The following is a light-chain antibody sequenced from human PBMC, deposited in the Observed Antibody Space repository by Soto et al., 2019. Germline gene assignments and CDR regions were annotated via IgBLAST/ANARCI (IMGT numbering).Light chain of an antibody. V-gene: IGLV2-11*01. J-gene: IGLJ3*02. CDR3: CSYAGSYTWV. CDR1: SSDVGGYNY. CDR2: NVS. Sequence: QSALTQPRSVSGSRGQSVTISCTGSSSDVGGYNYVSWYQQHPGKAPKLMIHNVSKRPSGVPDRFSGSKSGNTASLIISGLQAEDEADYYCCSYAGSYTWVFGGGTKVTVL.